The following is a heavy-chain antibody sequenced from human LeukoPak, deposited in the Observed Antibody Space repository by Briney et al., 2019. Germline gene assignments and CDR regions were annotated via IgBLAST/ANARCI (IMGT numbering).Heavy chain of an antibody. Sequence: GASVKVSCKASGYTFTSYGISWVRQAPGQGLEWMGWISAYNGNTNYAQKLQGRVTMTTDTSTSTAYMELRSLKSDDTAVYYCATVDYDFWRFDYWGQGTLVTVSS. D-gene: IGHD3-3*01. CDR1: GYTFTSYG. CDR3: ATVDYDFWRFDY. J-gene: IGHJ4*02. V-gene: IGHV1-18*01. CDR2: ISAYNGNT.